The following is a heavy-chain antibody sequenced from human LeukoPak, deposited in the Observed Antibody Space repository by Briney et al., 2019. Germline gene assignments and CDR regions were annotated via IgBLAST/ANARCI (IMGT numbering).Heavy chain of an antibody. V-gene: IGHV3-66*01. CDR3: ARVCYYDSSGYSGNDAFDI. CDR1: GFTVSSNY. Sequence: GGSLRLSCAASGFTVSSNYMSWVRQAPGKGLEWVSVIYSGCSTYYADSVKGRFTISRDNSKNTLYLQMNSLRAEDTAVYYCARVCYYDSSGYSGNDAFDIWGQGTRVTVSS. CDR2: IYSGCST. J-gene: IGHJ3*02. D-gene: IGHD3-22*01.